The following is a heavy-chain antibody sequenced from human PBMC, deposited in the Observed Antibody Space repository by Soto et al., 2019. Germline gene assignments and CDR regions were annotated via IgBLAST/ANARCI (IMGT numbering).Heavy chain of an antibody. CDR2: IIPILGIA. J-gene: IGHJ4*02. CDR1: GGTFSSYT. Sequence: ASVKVSCKASGGTFSSYTISWVRQAPGQGLEWMGRIIPILGIANYAQKFQGRVTITADKSTSTAYMELSSLRSEDTAAYYCARTDPYSSIPFDYWGQGTLVTVSS. CDR3: ARTDPYSSIPFDY. D-gene: IGHD6-19*01. V-gene: IGHV1-69*02.